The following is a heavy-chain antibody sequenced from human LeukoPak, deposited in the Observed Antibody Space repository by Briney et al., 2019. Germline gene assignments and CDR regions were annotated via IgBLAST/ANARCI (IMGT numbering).Heavy chain of an antibody. J-gene: IGHJ6*03. CDR3: ARAVADRHYYYYMDV. D-gene: IGHD6-19*01. CDR2: IYYSGST. Sequence: SETLSLTCTVSSGSISSYYWSWIRQPPGKGLEWIGYIYYSGSTNYNPSLKSRVTISVDTSKNQFSLKLSSVTAADTAVYYCARAVADRHYYYYMDVWGKGTTVTISS. V-gene: IGHV4-59*01. CDR1: SGSISSYY.